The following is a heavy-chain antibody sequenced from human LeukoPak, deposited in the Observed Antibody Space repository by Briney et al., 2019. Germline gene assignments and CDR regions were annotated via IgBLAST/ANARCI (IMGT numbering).Heavy chain of an antibody. J-gene: IGHJ6*02. V-gene: IGHV1-69*01. D-gene: IGHD3-9*01. Sequence: GSSVKVSCKASGGTFSSYAISWVRQAPGQGLEWMGGIIPIFGTANYAQKFQGRVTITADESTSTAYMELSSLRSEDTAVYYCATTGTNLTVYYDILTGVGMDVWGQGTTVTVSS. CDR2: IIPIFGTA. CDR3: ATTGTNLTVYYDILTGVGMDV. CDR1: GGTFSSYA.